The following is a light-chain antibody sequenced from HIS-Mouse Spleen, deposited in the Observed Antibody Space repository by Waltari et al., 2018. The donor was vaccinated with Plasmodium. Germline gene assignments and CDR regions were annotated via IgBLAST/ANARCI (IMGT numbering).Light chain of an antibody. CDR1: QSVSSSY. J-gene: IGKJ2*01. V-gene: IGKV3D-7*01. CDR2: GAS. CDR3: QHDYNLPYT. Sequence: EIVMTQSPATLSLSPGERATLSCRASQSVSSSYLSWYQQKPGQAPRLLIYGASTRATCIPARFSGSGSGTDFTLTISSLQPEDFAVYYCQHDYNLPYTFGQGTKLEIK.